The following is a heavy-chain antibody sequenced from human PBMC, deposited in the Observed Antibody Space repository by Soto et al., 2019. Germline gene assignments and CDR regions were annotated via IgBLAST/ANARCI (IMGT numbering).Heavy chain of an antibody. CDR2: IRNKANSYAT. J-gene: IGHJ4*02. D-gene: IGHD3-16*01. V-gene: IGHV3-73*01. CDR1: GFTFNGPA. CDR3: STAYV. Sequence: EVQLVESGGGLVQPGGSVKLSCAASGFTFNGPAIHWVRQASGKGLEWVGRIRNKANSYATVYAASMKGRFTISRDDSTNTAYLQMNSLKAEDSAVYYCSTAYVWGQGTLVTVPS.